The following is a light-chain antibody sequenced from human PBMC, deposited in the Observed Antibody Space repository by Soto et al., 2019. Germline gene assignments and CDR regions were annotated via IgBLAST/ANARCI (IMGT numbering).Light chain of an antibody. V-gene: IGLV1-47*01. J-gene: IGLJ1*01. Sequence: QSVLTQPPSASGTPGQRVTISCPGSSSNIGSNYVYWYQQLPGTAPKLLIYRNNQRPSGVPDRFSGSKSGTSASLAISGLRSEDDAYHYSEAWDDSMRGLYDFGTGPKFIVL. CDR2: RNN. CDR3: EAWDDSMRGLYD. CDR1: SSNIGSNY.